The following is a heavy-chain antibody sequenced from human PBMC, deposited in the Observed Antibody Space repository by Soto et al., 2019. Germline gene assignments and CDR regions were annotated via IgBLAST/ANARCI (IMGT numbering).Heavy chain of an antibody. V-gene: IGHV3-33*01. D-gene: IGHD2-21*01. J-gene: IGHJ6*02. CDR2: IWYDGSNK. Sequence: GGSLRLSCAASGFTFRTYGMHWVRQAPGKGLEWVAVIWYDGSNKYYADSVKGRFIISRDTSKNTLYLQMNSLGAEDTAVYYCARDVDRNYYAMDVWGQGTTVTVSS. CDR1: GFTFRTYG. CDR3: ARDVDRNYYAMDV.